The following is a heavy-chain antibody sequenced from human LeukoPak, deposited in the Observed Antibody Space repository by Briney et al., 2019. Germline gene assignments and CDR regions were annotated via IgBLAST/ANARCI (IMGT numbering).Heavy chain of an antibody. CDR1: GGSVSSYY. CDR2: IYYSGRV. Sequence: SETLSLTCTVSGGSVSSYYWRWIRQPPGKGLEWIGYIYYSGRVNYNPSLKSRVTISVDTSKNQFSLKLSSVTAADTAVYYCARDSAVSGYYYYGMDVWGQGTTVTVSS. V-gene: IGHV4-59*02. J-gene: IGHJ6*02. D-gene: IGHD6-19*01. CDR3: ARDSAVSGYYYYGMDV.